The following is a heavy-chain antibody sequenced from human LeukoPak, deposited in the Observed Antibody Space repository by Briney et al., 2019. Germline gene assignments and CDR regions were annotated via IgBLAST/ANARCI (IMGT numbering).Heavy chain of an antibody. CDR2: ISYDGSNK. CDR3: ARGPRQATVTIYYYYYYGMDV. CDR1: GFTFSSFA. Sequence: GGPLRLSCAASGFTFSSFAMHWVRQAPGKGLEWVAVISYDGSNKYYADSVKGRFTISRDNSKNTLYLQLNSLRAEDTAVYYCARGPRQATVTIYYYYYYGMDVWGQGTTVTVSS. D-gene: IGHD4-17*01. J-gene: IGHJ6*02. V-gene: IGHV3-30-3*01.